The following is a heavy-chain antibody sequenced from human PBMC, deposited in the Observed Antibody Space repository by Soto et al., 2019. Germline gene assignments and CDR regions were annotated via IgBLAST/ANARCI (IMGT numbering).Heavy chain of an antibody. CDR3: ATKGYKIFGTRPWFDP. V-gene: IGHV1-24*01. CDR2: SDPEDGET. CDR1: GYTLTELS. J-gene: IGHJ5*02. D-gene: IGHD3-3*01. Sequence: ASVKVSCKVSGYTLTELSMHWVRQAPGKGLEWMGGSDPEDGETIYAQKFQGRVTMTEDTSTDTAYMELSSLRSEDTAVYYCATKGYKIFGTRPWFDPWGQGTLVTVSS.